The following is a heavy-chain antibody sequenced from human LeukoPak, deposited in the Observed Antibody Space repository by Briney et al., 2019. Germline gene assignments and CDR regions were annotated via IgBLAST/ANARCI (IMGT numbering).Heavy chain of an antibody. CDR2: IRQDGSEK. V-gene: IGHV3-7*05. J-gene: IGHJ4*02. Sequence: GGSLRLSCAASGFTFTTYWVSWVRQAPGKGLEWVANIRQDGSEKKYVDSVKGRFTISRDNAKNSLFLQMNSLRAEDTAVYYCARDNGNKYYFDYWGQGTLVTVSS. CDR1: GFTFTTYW. D-gene: IGHD2-8*01. CDR3: ARDNGNKYYFDY.